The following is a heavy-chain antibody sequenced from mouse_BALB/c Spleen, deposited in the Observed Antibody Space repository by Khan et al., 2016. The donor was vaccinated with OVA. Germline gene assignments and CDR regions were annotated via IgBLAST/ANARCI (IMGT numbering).Heavy chain of an antibody. Sequence: VELVESGAELARPGASVKMSCKASGYTFTSYTIHWIKLRPGQGLEWIGFINPSNGYTNYNQKFKDKATLTAAKSYTTVYMQLSSLTSDDSAVYNCVRDGAYHRNDGWFAYWGQGTLVTVSA. J-gene: IGHJ3*01. CDR2: INPSNGYT. CDR3: VRDGAYHRNDGWFAY. V-gene: IGHV1-4*01. D-gene: IGHD2-14*01. CDR1: GYTFTSYT.